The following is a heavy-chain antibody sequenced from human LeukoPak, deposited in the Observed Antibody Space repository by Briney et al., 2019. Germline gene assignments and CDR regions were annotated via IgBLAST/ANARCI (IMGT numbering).Heavy chain of an antibody. Sequence: GGSLRLSCTASGFTFGDYAMSWFRQAPGKGLEWVGFVRSKAYGGTTEYAASVKGRFTISRDDSKSIAYLQMNSLKTEDTAVYYCTRELGIAVAGTWPDYWGQGTLVTVSS. CDR1: GFTFGDYA. CDR2: VRSKAYGGTT. J-gene: IGHJ4*02. CDR3: TRELGIAVAGTWPDY. V-gene: IGHV3-49*03. D-gene: IGHD6-19*01.